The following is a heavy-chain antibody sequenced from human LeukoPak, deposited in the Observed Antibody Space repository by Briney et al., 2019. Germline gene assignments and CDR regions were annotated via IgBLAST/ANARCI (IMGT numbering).Heavy chain of an antibody. CDR2: ISAYNGNT. CDR3: ARPYYDSSAPPYDY. Sequence: ASVKVSCKAPGYTFTSYGISWVRQAPGQGLEWMGWISAYNGNTNYAQKLQGRVTMTTDTSTSTAYMELRSLRSDDAAVYYCARPYYDSSAPPYDYWGQGTLVTVSS. D-gene: IGHD3-22*01. CDR1: GYTFTSYG. V-gene: IGHV1-18*01. J-gene: IGHJ4*02.